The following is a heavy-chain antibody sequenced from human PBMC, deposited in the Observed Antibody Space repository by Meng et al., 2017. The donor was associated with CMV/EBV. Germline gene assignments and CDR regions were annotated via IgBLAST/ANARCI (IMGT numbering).Heavy chain of an antibody. D-gene: IGHD6-6*01. Sequence: ASVKVSCKASGYTFTGYYMHWVRPAPGQGLEWMGWINPNSGGTNYAQKFQGRVTMTRDTSISTAYMGLSSLRSGDTAVYYCARQVSIAARPNYYGMDVWGQGTTVTVSS. CDR3: ARQVSIAARPNYYGMDV. CDR2: INPNSGGT. CDR1: GYTFTGYY. V-gene: IGHV1-2*02. J-gene: IGHJ6*02.